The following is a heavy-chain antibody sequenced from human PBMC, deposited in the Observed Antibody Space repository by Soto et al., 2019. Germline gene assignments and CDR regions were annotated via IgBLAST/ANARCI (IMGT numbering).Heavy chain of an antibody. D-gene: IGHD2-2*01. CDR3: VRGVPAAPHYYCGMDV. V-gene: IGHV1-18*01. CDR1: GYTFTSHG. CDR2: ISAYNGNT. J-gene: IGHJ6*02. Sequence: QVQLVQSGAEVKKPGASVKVSCKASGYTFTSHGISWVRQAPGQGLECMGWISAYNGNTNYAQKLQGRVTMTTATSTSTAYMELRSLRSDDTAVYYCVRGVPAAPHYYCGMDVWGQGTTVTVSS.